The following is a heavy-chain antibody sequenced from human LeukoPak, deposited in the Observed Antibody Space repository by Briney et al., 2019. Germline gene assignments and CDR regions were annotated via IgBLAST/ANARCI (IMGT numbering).Heavy chain of an antibody. V-gene: IGHV1-2*02. CDR1: GYTFTGYY. Sequence: ASVKVSCKASGYTFTGYYMHWVRQAPGQGLEWMGWINPNSGGTNYAQKFQDRVTMTEDTSTDTAYMELSSLRSEDTAVYYCATVGVVPARWFDPWGQGTLVTVSS. D-gene: IGHD2-2*01. CDR2: INPNSGGT. CDR3: ATVGVVPARWFDP. J-gene: IGHJ5*02.